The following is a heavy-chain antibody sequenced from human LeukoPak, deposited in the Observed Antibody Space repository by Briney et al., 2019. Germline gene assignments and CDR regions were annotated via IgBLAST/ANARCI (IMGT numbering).Heavy chain of an antibody. V-gene: IGHV3-73*01. CDR2: IGSKANSYAT. CDR1: GFTFSNYG. J-gene: IGHJ4*02. CDR3: TSPRRYGDYGSDY. D-gene: IGHD4-17*01. Sequence: GGSLRLSCAASGFTFSNYGMHWVRQAPGKGLEWVGRIGSKANSYATAYAASVKGRFTISRDDSKNTAYLQMNSLKTEDTAVYYCTSPRRYGDYGSDYWGQGTLVTVSS.